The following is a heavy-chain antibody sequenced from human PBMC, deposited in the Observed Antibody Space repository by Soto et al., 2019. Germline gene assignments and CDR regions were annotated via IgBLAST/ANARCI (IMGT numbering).Heavy chain of an antibody. CDR1: GGSISPYY. J-gene: IGHJ4*02. Sequence: QVLLQESGPELVKPSETLSLTCTVSGGSISPYYWSWIRQPAGKGLEWVGRIYTSGRTNYNPSLKSRLAIPVDTSKNQFSLRLRSVTAADTAMYYCARSGNSGYSPHDYWGQGTLVTVSS. V-gene: IGHV4-4*07. CDR3: ARSGNSGYSPHDY. CDR2: IYTSGRT. D-gene: IGHD5-12*01.